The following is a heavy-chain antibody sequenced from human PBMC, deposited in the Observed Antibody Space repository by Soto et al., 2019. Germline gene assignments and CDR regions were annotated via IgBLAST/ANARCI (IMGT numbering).Heavy chain of an antibody. CDR3: ARDHGYYGSDHS. CDR1: GFTFSSYA. CDR2: ISYDGSNK. J-gene: IGHJ4*02. V-gene: IGHV3-30-3*01. D-gene: IGHD3-10*01. Sequence: GWSLRLSCAASGFTFSSYAMHWVRQAPGKGLEWVAVISYDGSNKYYADSVKGRFTISRDNSKNTLYLQMNSLRAEDTAVYYCARDHGYYGSDHSWGQGTLVTASS.